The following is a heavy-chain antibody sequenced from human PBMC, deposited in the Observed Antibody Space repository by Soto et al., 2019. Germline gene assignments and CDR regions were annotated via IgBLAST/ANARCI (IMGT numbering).Heavy chain of an antibody. CDR3: ARGREEAGGPFDY. Sequence: QVQLQESGPGLVKPSQTLSLTCSVSVASISSGNYYWSWIRQHPGTGLEWIGYIYYTGSTYYNPSLRSRITISEDMSKNHFSLRLSSVTAADTAVYYCARGREEAGGPFDYWGQGTLVTVSS. CDR2: IYYTGST. CDR1: VASISSGNYY. V-gene: IGHV4-31*03. D-gene: IGHD3-10*01. J-gene: IGHJ4*02.